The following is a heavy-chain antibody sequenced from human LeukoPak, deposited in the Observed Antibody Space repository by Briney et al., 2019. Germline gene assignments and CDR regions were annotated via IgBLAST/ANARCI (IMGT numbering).Heavy chain of an antibody. D-gene: IGHD3-16*01. CDR3: AIMSESLGGYLVDY. CDR1: GGTFSSYA. J-gene: IGHJ4*02. Sequence: SVKVSCKASGGTFSSYAISWVRQAPGQGLEWMGGIIPIFGTANYAQKFQGRVTITADESTSTAYMELSSLRSEDTAVYYCAIMSESLGGYLVDYWGQGTPVTVSS. V-gene: IGHV1-69*01. CDR2: IIPIFGTA.